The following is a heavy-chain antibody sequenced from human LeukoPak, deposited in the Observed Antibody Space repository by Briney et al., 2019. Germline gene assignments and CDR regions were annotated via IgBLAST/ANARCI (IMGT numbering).Heavy chain of an antibody. V-gene: IGHV4-34*01. D-gene: IGHD5-12*01. CDR1: GGSFSGYY. CDR3: TRRAGWLRPWDY. Sequence: SETLSLTCAVYGGSFSGYYWSWIRQPPGKGLEWIGEINHSGSTNYNPSLKSRVTISVDTSKNQFSLKLSSVTAADTAVYYRTRRAGWLRPWDYWGQGTLVTVSS. J-gene: IGHJ4*02. CDR2: INHSGST.